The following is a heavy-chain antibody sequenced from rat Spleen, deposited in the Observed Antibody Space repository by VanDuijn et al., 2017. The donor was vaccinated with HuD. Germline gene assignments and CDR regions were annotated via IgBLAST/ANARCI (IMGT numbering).Heavy chain of an antibody. J-gene: IGHJ2*01. CDR1: GFTFSNYH. V-gene: IGHV5-25*01. CDR3: ARRHYGYTDYFDY. D-gene: IGHD1-9*01. Sequence: EVQLVESGGGLVQPGRSMKLSCAASGFTFSNYHMAWVRQAPTKSLDWVATINTGGGKTYYRDSVKGRFTISRDNAKSTLSLQMDSLRSEDTATYYCARRHYGYTDYFDYWGQGVMVTVSS. CDR2: INTGGGKT.